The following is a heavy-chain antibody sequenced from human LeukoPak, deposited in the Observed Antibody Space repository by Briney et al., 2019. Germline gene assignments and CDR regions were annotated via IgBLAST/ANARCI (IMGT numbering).Heavy chain of an antibody. J-gene: IGHJ4*02. Sequence: GGSLRLSCAASGFTVSSNYMSWVRQAPGQGLEWVSVIYSGGRTYYADSVKGRFTISRDNSKNTLYLQMNSLRAEDTAVYYCARSSWYGGPFGYWGQGTLVTVSS. V-gene: IGHV3-53*01. CDR3: ARSSWYGGPFGY. CDR2: IYSGGRT. CDR1: GFTVSSNY. D-gene: IGHD6-13*01.